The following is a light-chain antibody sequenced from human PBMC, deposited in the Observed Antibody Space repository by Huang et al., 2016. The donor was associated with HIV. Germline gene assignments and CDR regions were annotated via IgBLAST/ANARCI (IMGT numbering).Light chain of an antibody. CDR3: LQYDTWPRT. Sequence: EILMTQSPATLSVSPGERATLSCRASQSVSDNFAWYQQKRGQAPRLLIYGASTRATGIPARFSGSVSGTEFTLTSSSLQSEDFGVYWCLQYDTWPRTFGQGTKVEIK. V-gene: IGKV3-15*01. CDR2: GAS. J-gene: IGKJ1*01. CDR1: QSVSDN.